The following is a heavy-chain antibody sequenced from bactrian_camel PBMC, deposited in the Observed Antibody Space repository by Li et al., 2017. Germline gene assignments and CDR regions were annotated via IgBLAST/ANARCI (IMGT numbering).Heavy chain of an antibody. D-gene: IGHD5*01. V-gene: IGHV3S25*01. CDR2: LYTESGRH. CDR3: AAEGALNGGICYGNPNY. J-gene: IGHJ4*01. Sequence: VQAGESVRLSCAISGFDKWPGCLGWYRQAPGKVREGIAALYTESGRHFYTDFVKGRFTISQDNRKNTVFLQMDSLKTEDKAVYYCAAEGALNGGICYGNPNYWGQGTQVTV. CDR1: GFDKWPGC.